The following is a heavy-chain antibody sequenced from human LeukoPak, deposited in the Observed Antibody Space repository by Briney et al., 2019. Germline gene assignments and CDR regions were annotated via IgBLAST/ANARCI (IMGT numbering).Heavy chain of an antibody. Sequence: SETLSLTCTVSGGSISSGSYYWGWIRQPPGKGLEWIGSIYYSGSTYYNPSLKSRVTISVDTSKNQFSLKLSSVTAADTAVYYCARHGGGLFDYWGQGTLVTVSS. CDR1: GGSISSGSYY. D-gene: IGHD3-16*01. CDR2: IYYSGST. V-gene: IGHV4-39*01. J-gene: IGHJ4*02. CDR3: ARHGGGLFDY.